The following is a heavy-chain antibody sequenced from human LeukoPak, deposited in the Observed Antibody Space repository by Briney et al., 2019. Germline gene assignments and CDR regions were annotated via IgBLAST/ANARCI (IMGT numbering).Heavy chain of an antibody. J-gene: IGHJ4*02. CDR3: ARRRGITVGATGSFDY. D-gene: IGHD1-26*01. CDR1: GGSFSGCY. V-gene: IGHV4-34*01. CDR2: INHSGST. Sequence: SETLSLTCAAYGGSFSGCYWSWIRQPPGKGLEWIGEINHSGSTNYNPSLKSRVTISVDTSKNQFSLKLSSVTAADTAVYYCARRRGITVGATGSFDYWGQGTLVTVSS.